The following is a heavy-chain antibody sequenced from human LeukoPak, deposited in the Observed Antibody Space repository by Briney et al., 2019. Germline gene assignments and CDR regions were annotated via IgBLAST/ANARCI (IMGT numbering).Heavy chain of an antibody. CDR2: IYTSGST. CDR3: ARHGLVAARHAFDI. Sequence: PSETLSLTCTVSGGSISSYYWSWIRQPAGKGLEWIGRIYTSGSTNYNPSLNSRVTISEDTSKNQFSLKLSSVTAADTAVYYCARHGLVAARHAFDIWGQGTMVTVSS. J-gene: IGHJ3*02. V-gene: IGHV4-4*07. CDR1: GGSISSYY. D-gene: IGHD6-6*01.